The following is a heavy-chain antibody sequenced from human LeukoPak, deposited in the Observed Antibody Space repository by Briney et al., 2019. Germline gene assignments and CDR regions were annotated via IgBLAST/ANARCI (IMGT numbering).Heavy chain of an antibody. CDR2: IYYTGNT. V-gene: IGHV4-59*12. D-gene: IGHD6-13*01. CDR1: GGSMSSYY. Sequence: SETLSLTCTVSGGSMSSYYWSWIRQPPGKGLEWIGYIYYTGNTNYNPSLKSRVTMSLDMAKNQFSLRLTSVTAADTAVYYCARDSYSSSVGCWGQGTLVTVSS. CDR3: ARDSYSSSVGC. J-gene: IGHJ4*02.